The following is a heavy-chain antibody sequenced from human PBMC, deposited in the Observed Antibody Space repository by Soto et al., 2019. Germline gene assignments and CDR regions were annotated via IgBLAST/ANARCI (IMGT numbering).Heavy chain of an antibody. Sequence: GGSLRLSCAASGFTVSSSYMSWVRQAPGKGLEWVSVIYSGGSTYYADSVKGRFTISRDNSKNTLYLQMNSLRAEDTAVYYCARDRYDSSGYYSSWGQGTLVTVSS. CDR1: GFTVSSSY. V-gene: IGHV3-53*01. J-gene: IGHJ5*02. CDR3: ARDRYDSSGYYSS. CDR2: IYSGGST. D-gene: IGHD3-22*01.